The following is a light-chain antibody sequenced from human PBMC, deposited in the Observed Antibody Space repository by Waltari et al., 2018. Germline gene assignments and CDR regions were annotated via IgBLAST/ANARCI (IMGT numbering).Light chain of an antibody. Sequence: AIRMTQSPSSLSASTGDRVTITCRASQDISNSVAWYQQKPGEAPKLLIYSASTLQSVVPTRFSGSGAWTEFTLTISCLQSEDFAAYYCQQYYSNPSVTFGGGTQVEIK. CDR2: SAS. J-gene: IGKJ4*01. CDR1: QDISNS. CDR3: QQYYSNPSVT. V-gene: IGKV1-8*01.